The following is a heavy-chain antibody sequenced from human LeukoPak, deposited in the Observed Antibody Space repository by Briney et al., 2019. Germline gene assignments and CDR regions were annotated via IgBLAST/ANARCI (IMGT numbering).Heavy chain of an antibody. J-gene: IGHJ5*02. CDR2: ISSSGSTI. Sequence: PGGSLRLSCAASGFTFSDYYMSWIRQAPGKGLEWVSYISSSGSTIYYADSVKGRFTISRDNAKNSLYLQMNSLRAEDTAVYYCARDHLRYFDLSLGPAGFDPWGQGTLVTVSS. CDR1: GFTFSDYY. CDR3: ARDHLRYFDLSLGPAGFDP. V-gene: IGHV3-11*04. D-gene: IGHD3-9*01.